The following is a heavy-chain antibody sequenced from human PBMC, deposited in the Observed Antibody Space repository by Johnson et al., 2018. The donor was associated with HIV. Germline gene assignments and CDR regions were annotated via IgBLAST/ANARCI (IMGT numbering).Heavy chain of an antibody. CDR1: GFTFDDYG. CDR3: ARGGVGDVFDI. V-gene: IGHV3-30*02. Sequence: QVQLVESGGGVVRPGGSLRLSCAASGFTFDDYGMSWVRQASGKGLEWVAFIRYDGSKMYYADSVKGRFTISRDNSKNTVYLQMNSLRAEDTAVYYCARGGVGDVFDIWGQGTMVTVSS. D-gene: IGHD1-26*01. J-gene: IGHJ3*02. CDR2: IRYDGSKM.